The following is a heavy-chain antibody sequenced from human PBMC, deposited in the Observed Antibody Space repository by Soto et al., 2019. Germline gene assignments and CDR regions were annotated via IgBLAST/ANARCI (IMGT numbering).Heavy chain of an antibody. CDR2: IYYSGST. J-gene: IGHJ6*03. Sequence: SETLSLTCTVSGGSISSYYWSWIRQPPGKGLEWIGYIYYSGSTNYNPSLKSRVTISVDTSKNQFSLKLSSVTAADTAVYYCARHYYGSGSYYNGYYYYYYMDVWGKGTTVTVSS. V-gene: IGHV4-59*08. CDR3: ARHYYGSGSYYNGYYYYYYMDV. CDR1: GGSISSYY. D-gene: IGHD3-10*01.